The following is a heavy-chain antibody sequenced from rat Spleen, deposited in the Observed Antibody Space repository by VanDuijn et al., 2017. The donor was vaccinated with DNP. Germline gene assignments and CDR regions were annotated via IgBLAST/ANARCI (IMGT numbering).Heavy chain of an antibody. CDR1: GFSLTTSG. CDR2: ISAFGTT. Sequence: QVQLRESGPGLVQPSQTLSLTCAVSGFSLTTSGVSWVRQPPGKGLEWIAAISAFGTTYYNSAFKSRLTISRDTSKSQVFLKMNSLQIEDTAIYFCTRGGYPGDAMDAWGQGTSVTVSS. CDR3: TRGGYPGDAMDA. V-gene: IGHV2S12*01. D-gene: IGHD1-4*01. J-gene: IGHJ4*01.